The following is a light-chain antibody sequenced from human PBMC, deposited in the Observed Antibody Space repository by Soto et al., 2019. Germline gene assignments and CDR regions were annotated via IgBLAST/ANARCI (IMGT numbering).Light chain of an antibody. CDR2: DVS. CDR3: QQRSNWTRT. CDR1: QSVSSTY. J-gene: IGKJ1*01. V-gene: IGKV3-11*01. Sequence: EIVLTQSPGTLSLSPGERATLSCRASQSVSSTYLAWYQQKPGQAPRLIIYDVSNRAAGIPARFSGSGSGTDVTLTISRLEIEDCAVYYCQQRSNWTRTFGQGTKVDI.